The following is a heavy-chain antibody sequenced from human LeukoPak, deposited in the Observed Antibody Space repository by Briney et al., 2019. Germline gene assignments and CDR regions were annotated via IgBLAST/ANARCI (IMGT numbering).Heavy chain of an antibody. CDR1: RFTFSSDA. CDR3: AKDYDFWSGRLFDY. CDR2: ISGSGGST. Sequence: PGGSLRLSCAASRFTFSSDAMSWVRQAPGKGLEWVSAISGSGGSTYYADSVKGRFTISRDNSKNTLYLQMNSLRAEDTAVYYCAKDYDFWSGRLFDYWGQGTLVTVSS. V-gene: IGHV3-23*01. D-gene: IGHD3-3*01. J-gene: IGHJ4*02.